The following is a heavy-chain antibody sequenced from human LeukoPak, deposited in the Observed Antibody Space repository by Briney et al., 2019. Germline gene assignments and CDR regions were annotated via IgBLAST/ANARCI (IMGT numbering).Heavy chain of an antibody. CDR1: GGSFSGYY. CDR3: AKYVAAGDAFDI. V-gene: IGHV4-34*01. J-gene: IGHJ3*02. D-gene: IGHD2-15*01. Sequence: SETLSLTCAVYGGSFSGYYWSWIRQPPGKGLEWIGEINHSGSTNYNPSLKSRVTISVDTSKNQLSLKLSSVTAADTAVYYCAKYVAAGDAFDIWGQGTMVTVSS. CDR2: INHSGST.